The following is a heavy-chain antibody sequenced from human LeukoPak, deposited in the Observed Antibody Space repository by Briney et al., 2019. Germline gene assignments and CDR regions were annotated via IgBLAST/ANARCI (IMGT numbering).Heavy chain of an antibody. V-gene: IGHV3-23*01. J-gene: IGHJ5*02. D-gene: IGHD5-12*01. CDR2: ISGSGGST. CDR3: AKDRDSIVATMRWFDP. CDR1: GFTFSSYA. Sequence: QPGGSLRLSCAASGFTFSSYAMSWVRQAPGKGLEWVSAISGSGGSTYYADSVKGRFTISRDNSKNTLYLQMNSLRAEDTAVYYCAKDRDSIVATMRWFDPWGQGTLVTVSS.